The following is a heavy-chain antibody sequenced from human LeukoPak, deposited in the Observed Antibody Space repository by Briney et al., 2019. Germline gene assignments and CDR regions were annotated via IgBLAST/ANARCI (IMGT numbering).Heavy chain of an antibody. CDR2: IWHDGSET. V-gene: IGHV3-30*18. CDR1: GFSFRGYG. Sequence: PGRSLRLSCEASGFSFRGYGMHGVREAPGKGLDWVAVIWHDGSETYCADSVKGRFTISRDNSKNTLYLQMNSLRPEDTAVYYCAKLVVRGVISHYDYWGQGTLVTVSS. J-gene: IGHJ4*02. CDR3: AKLVVRGVISHYDY. D-gene: IGHD3-10*01.